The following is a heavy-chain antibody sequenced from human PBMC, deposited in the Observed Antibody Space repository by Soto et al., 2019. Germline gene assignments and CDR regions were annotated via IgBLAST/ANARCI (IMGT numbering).Heavy chain of an antibody. CDR1: GGTFSSYA. Sequence: ASVKVSCKASGGTFSSYAISWVRQAPGQGLEWMGGIIPIFGTANYAQKFQGRVTITADESTSTAYMELSSLRSEDTAVYYCARDRSEYSSSWYPSPHYYYYGMDVWGQGTTVTVSS. D-gene: IGHD6-13*01. CDR3: ARDRSEYSSSWYPSPHYYYYGMDV. V-gene: IGHV1-69*13. J-gene: IGHJ6*02. CDR2: IIPIFGTA.